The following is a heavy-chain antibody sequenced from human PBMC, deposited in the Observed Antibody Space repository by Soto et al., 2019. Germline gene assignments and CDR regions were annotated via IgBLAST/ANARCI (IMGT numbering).Heavy chain of an antibody. CDR3: ARSAEYDSSGYYYLNWFDP. D-gene: IGHD3-22*01. Sequence: GGSLRLSCAASGFTFSSYSMNWVRQAPGKGLEWVSYISTSSTIYYADSVKGRFTISRDNAKNSLYLQMNSLRDEDTAVYYCARSAEYDSSGYYYLNWFDPWGQGTLVTVSS. CDR1: GFTFSSYS. V-gene: IGHV3-48*02. CDR2: ISTSSTI. J-gene: IGHJ5*02.